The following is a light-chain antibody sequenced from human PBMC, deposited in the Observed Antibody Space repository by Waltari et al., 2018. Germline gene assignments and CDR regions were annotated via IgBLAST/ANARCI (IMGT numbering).Light chain of an antibody. J-gene: IGLJ3*02. V-gene: IGLV2-14*01. CDR2: EVT. Sequence: QSALTQPASVSGSPGQSITLSCTGTSSDVGAYNYVFWYQQHAGKAPNLMIYEVTKRPSGVSTRFAGSKSRNPAALTISGLQAEDEADYYCSSYTGRPIMVFGGGTKLTVL. CDR3: SSYTGRPIMV. CDR1: SSDVGAYNY.